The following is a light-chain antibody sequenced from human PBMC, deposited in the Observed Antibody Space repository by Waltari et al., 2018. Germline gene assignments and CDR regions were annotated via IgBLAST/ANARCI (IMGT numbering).Light chain of an antibody. CDR2: DVS. CDR3: NSYAGSSSWV. V-gene: IGLV2-14*01. J-gene: IGLJ3*02. Sequence: QSALTQPASVSGSPGQSITISCTGTSSDIGFYNYVSWYQQRPGKAPKLMIYDVSAVPSGVSMRFSGSKSGNTSSLTISGLQAEDEADYYCNSYAGSSSWVFGGGTKLTVL. CDR1: SSDIGFYNY.